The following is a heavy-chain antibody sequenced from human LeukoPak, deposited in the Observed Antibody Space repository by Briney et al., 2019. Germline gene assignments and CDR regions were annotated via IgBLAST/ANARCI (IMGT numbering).Heavy chain of an antibody. J-gene: IGHJ3*02. Sequence: GGSLRLSCAASGFTVSNTYMSWVRQAPGKGLEWVSLIYSGGGTYSADSVKGRFTISRDISKNTLYLQMNSLRAEDTAVYYCARPTGLAYCGGDCPNHDAFDIWGQGTMVTVSS. CDR2: IYSGGGT. V-gene: IGHV3-53*01. CDR3: ARPTGLAYCGGDCPNHDAFDI. CDR1: GFTVSNTY. D-gene: IGHD2-21*02.